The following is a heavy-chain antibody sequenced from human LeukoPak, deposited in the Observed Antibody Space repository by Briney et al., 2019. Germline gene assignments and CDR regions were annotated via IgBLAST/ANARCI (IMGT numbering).Heavy chain of an antibody. CDR1: GYTFTSYD. Sequence: GSLKVSCKASGYTFTSYDISWVRQAPGEGLEWMGWMNLNSGNTGYAQKFQGRGTMTRKTTISTAYIELSSLRSEDTAVYYCARRPLFSPLEWLPYWWGQGTLVTVSS. J-gene: IGHJ4*02. CDR2: MNLNSGNT. CDR3: ARRPLFSPLEWLPYW. D-gene: IGHD3-3*01. V-gene: IGHV1-8*01.